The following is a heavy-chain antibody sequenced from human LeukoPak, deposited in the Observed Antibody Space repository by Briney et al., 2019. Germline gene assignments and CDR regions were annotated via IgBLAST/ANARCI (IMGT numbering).Heavy chain of an antibody. V-gene: IGHV3-23*01. CDR2: ISGSGGST. CDR3: AKDLPSPLKYSSGWYSVY. Sequence: GGSLRLSCAASGFTFSSYAMSWVRQAPGKGLEWVSAISGSGGSTYYADSVKGRFTISRDNSKNTLYLRMNSLRAEDTAVYYCAKDLPSPLKYSSGWYSVYWGQGTLVTVSS. CDR1: GFTFSSYA. D-gene: IGHD6-19*01. J-gene: IGHJ4*02.